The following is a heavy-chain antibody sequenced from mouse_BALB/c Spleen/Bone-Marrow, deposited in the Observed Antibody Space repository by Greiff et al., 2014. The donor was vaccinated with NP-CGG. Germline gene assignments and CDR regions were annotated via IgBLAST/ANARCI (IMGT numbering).Heavy chain of an antibody. CDR2: IDPGNGNA. J-gene: IGHJ2*01. V-gene: IGHV14-3*02. CDR1: GFNIKDTY. Sequence: EVQLQQSGAELVKPGASVKLSCTASGFNIKDTYMHWVKQRPEQGLEWIGRIDPGNGNAKYDPKFQGKATITADTSSNTAYLQLSSLTSEDTAVYYCARYRLGTYFDFWGQGTTLTVSS. D-gene: IGHD2-14*01. CDR3: ARYRLGTYFDF.